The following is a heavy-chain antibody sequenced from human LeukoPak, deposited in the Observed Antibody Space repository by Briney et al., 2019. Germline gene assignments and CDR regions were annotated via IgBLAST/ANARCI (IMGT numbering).Heavy chain of an antibody. CDR2: ISGDSGTT. CDR1: GFTFSRYS. CDR3: AKEVADKVGGYFDY. Sequence: GGSLRLSCAASGFTFSRYSMNWVRQAPGKGLEWVSVISGDSGTTVYRDSVEGRFTISRDNSKNTLYLQMNSLRAEDTAVYYCAKEVADKVGGYFDYWGQGTLVTVSS. J-gene: IGHJ4*02. V-gene: IGHV3-23*01. D-gene: IGHD3-3*01.